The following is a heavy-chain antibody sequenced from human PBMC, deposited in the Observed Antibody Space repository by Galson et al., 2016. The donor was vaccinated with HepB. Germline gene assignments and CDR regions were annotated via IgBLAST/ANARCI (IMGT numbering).Heavy chain of an antibody. CDR2: IDWDEDK. CDR3: ARTPPGYSRWGLDRDY. CDR1: GFSLTTPRMC. Sequence: PALVKPTQTLTLTCTFSGFSLTTPRMCVSWVRQSPGKALEWLARIDWDEDKYYSTSLKSRLTISKDTSKNQVVLTLTNMDPVDTATYYCARTPPGYSRWGLDRDYWGPGTLVTVSS. V-gene: IGHV2-70*11. D-gene: IGHD5-12*01. J-gene: IGHJ4*02.